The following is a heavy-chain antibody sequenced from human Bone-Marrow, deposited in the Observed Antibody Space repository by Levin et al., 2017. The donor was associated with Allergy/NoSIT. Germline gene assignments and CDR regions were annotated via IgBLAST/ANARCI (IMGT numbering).Heavy chain of an antibody. CDR1: GFTFSSYS. CDR3: ARAATNWNEPSYYFDY. Sequence: GGSLRLSCAASGFTFSSYSMNWVRQAPGKGLEWVSYISSSSSTIYYADSVKGRFTISRDNAKNSLYLQMNSLRAEDTAVYYCARAATNWNEPSYYFDYWGQGTLVTVSS. D-gene: IGHD1-1*01. J-gene: IGHJ4*02. CDR2: ISSSSSTI. V-gene: IGHV3-48*01.